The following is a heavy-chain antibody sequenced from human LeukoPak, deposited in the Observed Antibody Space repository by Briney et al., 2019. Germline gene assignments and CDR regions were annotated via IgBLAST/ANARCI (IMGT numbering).Heavy chain of an antibody. J-gene: IGHJ6*03. Sequence: PGGSLRLSCAASGFTFSDYYRSWIRQAPGKGLEWVSYISSSGSTIYYADSVKSRFPTSRDNAKISLYPQMNRLTAQETAVYSSARDRQIQLWLGDYYYMDVWGKGTPVTVSS. V-gene: IGHV3-11*04. CDR1: GFTFSDYY. D-gene: IGHD5-18*01. CDR3: ARDRQIQLWLGDYYYMDV. CDR2: ISSSGSTI.